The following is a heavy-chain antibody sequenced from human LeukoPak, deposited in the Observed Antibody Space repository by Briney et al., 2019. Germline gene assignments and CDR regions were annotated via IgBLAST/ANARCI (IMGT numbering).Heavy chain of an antibody. V-gene: IGHV3-23*01. D-gene: IGHD6-19*01. CDR3: AKGHLYSSGAHYFDY. CDR1: GFTFSTYS. CDR2: ISASGYST. J-gene: IGHJ4*02. Sequence: GSLRLSCAASGFTFSTYSMNWVRQAPGKGLEWVSGISASGYSTYYADSVKGRLTFSRDNSKNTLYLQMNSLRAEDTAVYYCAKGHLYSSGAHYFDYWGQGTLVTVSS.